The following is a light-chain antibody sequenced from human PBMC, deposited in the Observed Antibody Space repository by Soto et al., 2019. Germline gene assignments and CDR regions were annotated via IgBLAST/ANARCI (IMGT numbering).Light chain of an antibody. Sequence: IVVTQSPATLSVSPGERVTFSCKASLFIANHLAWYQHKPGQSPRLLIHAASTGAPGVLARFSGSWSGAEFTLTIDSLQSDDSAIYYCQQYYRWPVTFGGGTKVDIK. CDR3: QQYYRWPVT. J-gene: IGKJ4*01. CDR2: AAS. V-gene: IGKV3-15*01. CDR1: LFIANH.